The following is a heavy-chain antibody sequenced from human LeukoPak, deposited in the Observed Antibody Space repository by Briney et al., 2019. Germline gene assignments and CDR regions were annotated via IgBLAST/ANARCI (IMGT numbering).Heavy chain of an antibody. J-gene: IGHJ4*02. D-gene: IGHD3-10*01. CDR2: ISSSGSTI. V-gene: IGHV3-11*01. CDR3: ARERDYYGSGLRPSFDY. Sequence: GGSLRLSCAASGFTFSDYYMSWIRQAPGKGLEWVSYISSSGSTIYYADSVRGRFTISRDNAKKSLYLQMNSLRAEDTAVYYCARERDYYGSGLRPSFDYWGQGTLVTVSS. CDR1: GFTFSDYY.